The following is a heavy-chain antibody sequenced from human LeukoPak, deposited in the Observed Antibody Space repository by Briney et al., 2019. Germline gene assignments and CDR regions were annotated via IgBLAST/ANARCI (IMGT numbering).Heavy chain of an antibody. Sequence: GGSLRLSCAASGFGFSNFAMSWVRQAPGKGLEWVSGISGSGGTTYYADSMKGRFTISRDNSKSTLYLQMSSLRAEDTAVYYCAKTDGSGSFYNPSHFWGQGTLVTVSS. V-gene: IGHV3-23*01. CDR2: ISGSGGTT. CDR3: AKTDGSGSFYNPSHF. D-gene: IGHD3-10*01. CDR1: GFGFSNFA. J-gene: IGHJ4*02.